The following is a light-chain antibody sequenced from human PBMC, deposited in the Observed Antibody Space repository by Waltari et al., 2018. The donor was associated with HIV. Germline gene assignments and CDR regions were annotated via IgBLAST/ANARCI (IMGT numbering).Light chain of an antibody. CDR1: NSNIESNY. Sequence: QSVLTQPPSASATPGQRITISCSGGNSNIESNYVYWYQQLPGTAPKVFIYRNSQRPSGVPDRFSGAKSGTSASLIISGLRSGDEADYYCASWDDSLNAFVVGTGTKVTVL. CDR3: ASWDDSLNAFV. J-gene: IGLJ1*01. V-gene: IGLV1-47*01. CDR2: RNS.